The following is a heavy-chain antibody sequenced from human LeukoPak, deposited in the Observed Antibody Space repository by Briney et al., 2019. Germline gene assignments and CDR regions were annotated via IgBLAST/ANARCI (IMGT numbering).Heavy chain of an antibody. J-gene: IGHJ5*02. CDR1: GDSISSGVYY. D-gene: IGHD6-19*01. CDR2: IFYRGNT. CDR3: ARGSAVPFDP. V-gene: IGHV4-31*03. Sequence: SETLSLTCTVSGDSISSGVYYWSWIRQHPGTGLEWIGYIFYRGNTRYNPSLRSRVTMSLDTSKNQFSLKLSSVTAADTAVYYCARGSAVPFDPWGQGTLVTVSS.